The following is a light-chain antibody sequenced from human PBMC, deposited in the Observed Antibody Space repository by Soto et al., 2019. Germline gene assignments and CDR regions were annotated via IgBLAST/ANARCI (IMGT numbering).Light chain of an antibody. J-gene: IGLJ2*01. V-gene: IGLV3-21*04. Sequence: ELTQSPSVSVAPGKTARITCGGNNIGSKSVHWYQQKPGQAPVLVIYYDSDRPSGIPERFSGSNSGNTATLTISRVEAGDEADYYCQVWDSSSDHVVFGGGTKLTVL. CDR3: QVWDSSSDHVV. CDR1: NIGSKS. CDR2: YDS.